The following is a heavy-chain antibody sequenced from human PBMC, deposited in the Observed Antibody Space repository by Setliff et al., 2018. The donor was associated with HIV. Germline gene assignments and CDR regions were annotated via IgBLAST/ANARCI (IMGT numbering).Heavy chain of an antibody. Sequence: GSGPTLVNPTQTLTLTCTFSGFSLTTSGMCVSWIRQPPGKALEWLAHIDWDDDKYYSTSLKTRLTISKDTSKNQVVLTMTNMDPEDTAVYYCTGGWSEDRSLVQVEYFRHWGQGTLVTVSS. J-gene: IGHJ1*01. CDR1: GFSLTTSGMC. D-gene: IGHD3-22*01. CDR3: TGGWSEDRSLVQVEYFRH. CDR2: IDWDDDK. V-gene: IGHV2-70*02.